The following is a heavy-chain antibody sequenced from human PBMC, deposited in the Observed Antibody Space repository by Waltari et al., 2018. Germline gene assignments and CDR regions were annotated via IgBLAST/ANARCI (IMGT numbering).Heavy chain of an antibody. J-gene: IGHJ4*02. Sequence: QVQLVQSGAEVKKPGASVKVSCKVSGYTLTELSMHWVRQAPGKGREWMGGFDPEDGETIYAQKCQGRVTVTEDTSTDTAYMELSSLRSEDTAVYYCATGEYRCPLYWGQGTLVTVSS. CDR3: ATGEYRCPLY. D-gene: IGHD3-10*01. CDR2: FDPEDGET. CDR1: GYTLTELS. V-gene: IGHV1-24*01.